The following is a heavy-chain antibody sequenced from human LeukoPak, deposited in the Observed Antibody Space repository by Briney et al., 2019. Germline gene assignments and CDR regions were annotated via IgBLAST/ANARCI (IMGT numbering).Heavy chain of an antibody. CDR2: IDWNGGNT. CDR1: GFTFDDYG. Sequence: GGSLRLSCAASGFTFDDYGMSWVRQAPGKGLEWVSGIDWNGGNTHYADSVSGRFTIYRDNVKNSLYLQMNRLRAEDTALYYCARDFYVYEYASGSSSFDPWGQGTLVTVSS. CDR3: ARDFYVYEYASGSSSFDP. J-gene: IGHJ5*02. D-gene: IGHD3-10*01. V-gene: IGHV3-20*04.